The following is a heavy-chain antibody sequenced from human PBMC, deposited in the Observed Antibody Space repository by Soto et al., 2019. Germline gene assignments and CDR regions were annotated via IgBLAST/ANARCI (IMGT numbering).Heavy chain of an antibody. Sequence: PGGSLRLSCAASGFRFDEYNIHWVRQAPGKGLEWVSLITWSGANTYYADSVKGRFTISRDGTTKSVSLQITSLKREDTGLYYCARETLSYGSALDVWGQGTTVTVSS. CDR2: ITWSGANT. V-gene: IGHV3-43*01. CDR1: GFRFDEYN. D-gene: IGHD3-16*01. CDR3: ARETLSYGSALDV. J-gene: IGHJ6*02.